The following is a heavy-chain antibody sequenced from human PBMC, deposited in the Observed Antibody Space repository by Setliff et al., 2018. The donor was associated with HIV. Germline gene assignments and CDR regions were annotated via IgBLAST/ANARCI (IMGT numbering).Heavy chain of an antibody. CDR1: GFTFSHYG. Sequence: GGSLRLSCAASGFTFSHYGMHWVRQAPGKGLESVAFIRYAGSKSFYADSVKGRFSVSRDSSKSTLYLQMNSLRPEDTAVYYCATDVSGYYDSSGPLRSPGIDYWGQGSMVTVSS. V-gene: IGHV3-30*02. CDR3: ATDVSGYYDSSGPLRSPGIDY. CDR2: IRYAGSKS. D-gene: IGHD3-22*01. J-gene: IGHJ4*02.